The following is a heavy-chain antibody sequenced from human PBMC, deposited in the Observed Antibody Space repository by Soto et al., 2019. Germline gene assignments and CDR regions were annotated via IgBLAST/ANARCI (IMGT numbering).Heavy chain of an antibody. CDR2: IYYSGTT. D-gene: IGHD2-2*01. CDR1: SGYIISSSYT. V-gene: IGHV4-39*01. J-gene: IGHJ6*02. CDR3: ARLHGYCISSSCHGHYAMDV. Sequence: SETMSVTSTVASGYIISSSYTWGWIRKPPGKGLEWIGSIYYSGTTYYNPSLNSRVTVSVDTSKNQFSLKVTSVTAADTAVYSCARLHGYCISSSCHGHYAMDVWGQGTTVTVS.